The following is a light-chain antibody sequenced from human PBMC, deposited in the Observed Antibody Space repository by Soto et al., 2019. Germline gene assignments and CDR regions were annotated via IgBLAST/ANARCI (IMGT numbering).Light chain of an antibody. J-gene: IGKJ1*01. V-gene: IGKV3-15*01. CDR3: QPYKIWPT. CDR1: QSVGIN. CDR2: GAS. Sequence: EMVMTQSPATLSFSPWERPPLSLRASQSVGINLAWHQQKPGQAPRLLIYGASTRATGIPARFSGSGSGTEFTLTISSLQSEDFPVYFCQPYKIWPTVGPGTKVEIK.